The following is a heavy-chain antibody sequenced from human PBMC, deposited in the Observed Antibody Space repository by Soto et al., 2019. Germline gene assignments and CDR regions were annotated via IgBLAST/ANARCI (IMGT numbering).Heavy chain of an antibody. CDR3: ARSAGAALPAAPTEGYYYYGMDV. CDR1: GYTFTSYD. V-gene: IGHV1-8*01. Sequence: ASVKVSCKASGYTFTSYDINWVRQATGQGLEWMGWMNPNSGNTGYAQKFQGRVTMTRNTSISTAYMELSSLRSEDTAVYYCARSAGAALPAAPTEGYYYYGMDVWGQGTTVTVSS. J-gene: IGHJ6*02. CDR2: MNPNSGNT. D-gene: IGHD2-2*01.